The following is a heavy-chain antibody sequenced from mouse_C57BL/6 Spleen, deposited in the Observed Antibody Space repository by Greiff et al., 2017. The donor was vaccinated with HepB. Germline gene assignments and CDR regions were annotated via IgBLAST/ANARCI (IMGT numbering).Heavy chain of an antibody. CDR1: GYTFTDYY. CDR2: INPNNGGT. V-gene: IGHV1-26*01. D-gene: IGHD1-1*01. J-gene: IGHJ1*03. Sequence: EVQLQQSGPELVKPGASVKISCKASGYTFTDYYMNWVKQSHGKSLEWIGDINPNNGGTSYNQKFKGKATLTVDKSSSTAYMELRSLTSEDSAVYYCARPHVDYYGRGYFDVWGTGTTVTVSS. CDR3: ARPHVDYYGRGYFDV.